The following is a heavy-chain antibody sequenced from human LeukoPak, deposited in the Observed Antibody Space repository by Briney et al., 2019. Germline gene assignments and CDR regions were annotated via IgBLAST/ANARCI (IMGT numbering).Heavy chain of an antibody. Sequence: GASVKVSCKASGGTFSSYAISWVRQAPGQGLEWMGGIIPIFGTANYAQKFQGRVTITADKSTSTAYMELSSLRSEDTAVYYCAKGSGSSSWYSEYFQHWGQGTLVTVSS. CDR3: AKGSGSSSWYSEYFQH. V-gene: IGHV1-69*06. D-gene: IGHD6-13*01. J-gene: IGHJ1*01. CDR1: GGTFSSYA. CDR2: IIPIFGTA.